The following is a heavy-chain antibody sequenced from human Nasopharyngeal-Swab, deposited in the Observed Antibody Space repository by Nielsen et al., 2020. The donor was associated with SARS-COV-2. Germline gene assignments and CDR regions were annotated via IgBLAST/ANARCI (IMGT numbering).Heavy chain of an antibody. CDR3: AWREGFCSGGTCYLDY. J-gene: IGHJ4*02. Sequence: GESLKISCSASGFTFSSYWMHWVRQLPGKGLVWVSRISTDGSGTNYADSVKGRFTVSRDNAKNTLCLQMNSLRAEDTAVYYCAWREGFCSGGTCYLDYWGQGTLVTVSS. CDR2: ISTDGSGT. V-gene: IGHV3-74*01. CDR1: GFTFSSYW. D-gene: IGHD2-15*01.